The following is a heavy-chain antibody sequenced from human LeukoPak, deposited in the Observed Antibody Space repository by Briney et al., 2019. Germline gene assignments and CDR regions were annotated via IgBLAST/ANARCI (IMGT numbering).Heavy chain of an antibody. CDR1: GFTVSSNY. Sequence: GGSLRLSCAASGFTVSSNYMSWVRQAPGKGLEWGSVIYSGGSTYYADSVKGRFTISRDNSKNTLYLQMNSLRAEDTAVYYCARDPGIAAAGRYGMDVWGQGTTVTVSS. J-gene: IGHJ6*02. CDR2: IYSGGST. V-gene: IGHV3-53*01. CDR3: ARDPGIAAAGRYGMDV. D-gene: IGHD6-13*01.